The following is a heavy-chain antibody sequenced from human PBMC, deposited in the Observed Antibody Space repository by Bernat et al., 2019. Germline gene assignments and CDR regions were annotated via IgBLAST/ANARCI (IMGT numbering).Heavy chain of an antibody. V-gene: IGHV3-7*01. D-gene: IGHD4-17*01. Sequence: EVQLVESGGGLVQPGGSLRLSCAASGFTFSSYWMSWVRQAPGKGLEWVANIKQDGSEKYYVDSVKGRFTISRDNAKNTLYLQMNSLRAEDTAVYYCAREGPTVTIYYYYGMDVWGQGTTVTVSS. CDR2: IKQDGSEK. J-gene: IGHJ6*02. CDR1: GFTFSSYW. CDR3: AREGPTVTIYYYYGMDV.